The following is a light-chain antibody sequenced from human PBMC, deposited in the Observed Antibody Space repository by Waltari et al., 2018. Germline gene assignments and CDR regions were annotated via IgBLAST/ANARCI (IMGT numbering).Light chain of an antibody. CDR1: TRELGGYNF. CDR3: TSYGGSRNLV. Sequence: QSALTLPPSASGSPGQSVTISCTGTTRELGGYNFVTWYQQHPGKVPKLIIYEVSKRPSGVPDRFSGSKSGNTASLTVSGLQAEDEADYYCTSYGGSRNLVFGGGTKLTVL. CDR2: EVS. V-gene: IGLV2-8*01. J-gene: IGLJ2*01.